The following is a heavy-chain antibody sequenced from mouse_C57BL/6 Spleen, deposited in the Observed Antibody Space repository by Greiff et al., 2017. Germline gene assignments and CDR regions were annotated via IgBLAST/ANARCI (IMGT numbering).Heavy chain of an antibody. V-gene: IGHV14-4*01. CDR2: IDPENGDT. CDR1: GFNIKDDY. D-gene: IGHD2-5*01. CDR3: TTGSNSWFAY. J-gene: IGHJ3*01. Sequence: EVKLMESGAELVRPGASVKLSCTASGFNIKDDYMHWVKQRPEQGLEWIGWIDPENGDTEYASKFQGKATITADTSSNTAYLQLSSRTSEDTAVYYCTTGSNSWFAYWGQGTLVTVSA.